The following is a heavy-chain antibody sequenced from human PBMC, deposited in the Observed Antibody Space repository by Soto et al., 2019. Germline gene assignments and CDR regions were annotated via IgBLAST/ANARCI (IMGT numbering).Heavy chain of an antibody. Sequence: QVQLQASGPGLVKPSQTLSLTCTVSGGSISSGGYYWSWIRQHPGKGLEWIGYIYYRGSTYSNPSLKSRVTISVDTSKDQFSLKRSSVTAADTAVYYCAKTGPGSYLSLDYWGQGTLVNGS. D-gene: IGHD1-26*01. V-gene: IGHV4-31*03. CDR1: GGSISSGGYY. CDR3: AKTGPGSYLSLDY. J-gene: IGHJ4*02. CDR2: IYYRGST.